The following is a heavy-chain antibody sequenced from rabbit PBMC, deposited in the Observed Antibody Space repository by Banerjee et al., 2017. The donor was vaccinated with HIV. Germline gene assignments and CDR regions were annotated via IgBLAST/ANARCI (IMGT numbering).Heavy chain of an antibody. CDR1: GIDFSSSYQ. Sequence: QSLEESGGGLVKPGGTLTLTCKASGIDFSSSYQMCWVRQAPGKGLEWIACIYPSSGNTFYASWAKGRFTISKTSSTTVTLQMTSLTAADSATYFCARLGAGDTGAGWMYDLWGQGTLVTVS. CDR3: ARLGAGDTGAGWMYDL. D-gene: IGHD3-1*01. J-gene: IGHJ4*01. CDR2: IYPSSGNT. V-gene: IGHV1S40*01.